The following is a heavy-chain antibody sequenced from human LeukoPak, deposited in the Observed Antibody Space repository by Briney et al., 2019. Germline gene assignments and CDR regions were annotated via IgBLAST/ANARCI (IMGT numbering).Heavy chain of an antibody. J-gene: IGHJ3*02. V-gene: IGHV4-59*01. Sequence: SETLSLICTVSGGSISRYYWAWIRQPPGKGLEWVGSISYSGSTTYNLSLKSRVTISVDTSKNQFSLKLNSVTAADTAVYYCARDERYYGSGSYFSAFDIWGQGTPVTVSS. CDR3: ARDERYYGSGSYFSAFDI. D-gene: IGHD3-10*01. CDR1: GGSISRYY. CDR2: ISYSGST.